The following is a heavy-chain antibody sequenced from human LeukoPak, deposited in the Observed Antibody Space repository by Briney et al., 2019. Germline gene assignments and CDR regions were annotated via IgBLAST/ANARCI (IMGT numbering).Heavy chain of an antibody. V-gene: IGHV4-59*01. CDR1: GGSTSGYY. Sequence: PSETLSLTCTVSGGSTSGYYWSWIRQPPGKGLEWIGDIYYSGSTNYNPSLTSRVTMSVDTSKNQFSLELNSVTAADTAVYYCARGWDGIAVAGSFDYWGQGTLVTVSS. CDR3: ARGWDGIAVAGSFDY. CDR2: IYYSGST. D-gene: IGHD6-19*01. J-gene: IGHJ4*02.